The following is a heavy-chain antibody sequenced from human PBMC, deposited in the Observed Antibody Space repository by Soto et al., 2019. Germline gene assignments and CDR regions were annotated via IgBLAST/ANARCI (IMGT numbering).Heavy chain of an antibody. Sequence: PSETLSLTCTVSGDSIRSYYWSWIRQPPGKGLEWIGYISYTGSTHYNPSLKSRVTISADTSKNQFSLKLSPVTTADTALYYCAREGVAAPYYYYGMDVWGQGSTVTV. CDR3: AREGVAAPYYYYGMDV. J-gene: IGHJ6*02. D-gene: IGHD2-15*01. CDR1: GDSIRSYY. CDR2: ISYTGST. V-gene: IGHV4-59*01.